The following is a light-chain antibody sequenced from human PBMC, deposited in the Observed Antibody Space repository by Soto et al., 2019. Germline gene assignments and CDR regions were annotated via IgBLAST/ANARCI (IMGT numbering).Light chain of an antibody. V-gene: IGKV2-30*02. CDR1: QSLVHSNGNTY. CDR2: KVS. J-gene: IGKJ1*01. CDR3: MQGTHWPRT. Sequence: DVVMTQSPLSLPVTLGQPASISCRSSQSLVHSNGNTYLNWFQQRPGQSPRRLLYKVSIRDPGVPDRFSGSGSGTDFTLKISRVEAYDVGVYYCMQGTHWPRTFGQGTKVEIK.